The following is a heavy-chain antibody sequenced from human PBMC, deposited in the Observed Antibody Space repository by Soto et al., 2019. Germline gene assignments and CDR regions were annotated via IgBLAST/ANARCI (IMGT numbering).Heavy chain of an antibody. J-gene: IGHJ6*02. CDR3: ASVCIRMIPADLGGGYHLQGLDV. V-gene: IGHV1-69*01. D-gene: IGHD3-22*01. CDR1: GDNFLNYS. CDR2: IVPMSGGP. Sequence: QVQLVQSAAEVKKPGSSVKVSCKASGDNFLNYSFSWMRQAPGQGLEWLGGIVPMSGGPNFAEKFHHRLIITAAASRGTGFMQLSSLKSDDSAVYYCASVCIRMIPADLGGGYHLQGLDVWGQGPTVTV.